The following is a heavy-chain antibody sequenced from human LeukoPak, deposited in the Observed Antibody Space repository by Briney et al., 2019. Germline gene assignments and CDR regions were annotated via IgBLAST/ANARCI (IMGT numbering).Heavy chain of an antibody. CDR1: GGSISSYY. V-gene: IGHV4-59*01. J-gene: IGHJ6*04. CDR2: IYYSGST. Sequence: PSETLSLTCTVSGGSISSYYWSWIRQPPAKGLEWIGYIYYSGSTNYNPSLKSRVTISVDTSKNQFSLKLSSVTAADTAVYYCARANLDYYYGMDVWGKGTTVTVSS. CDR3: ARANLDYYYGMDV.